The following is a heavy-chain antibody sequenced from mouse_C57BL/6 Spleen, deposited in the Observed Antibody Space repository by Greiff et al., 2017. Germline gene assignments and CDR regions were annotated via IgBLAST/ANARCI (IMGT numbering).Heavy chain of an antibody. V-gene: IGHV1-53*01. Sequence: QVQLQQPGTELVKPGASVKLSCKASGYTFTSYWMHWVKQRPGQGLEWIGNINPSNGGTNYNEKFKSKATLTVDKSSSTAYMQLSSLTSEDSAVDYCARDYYSNYVRYFDFWGTGTTVTVSS. D-gene: IGHD2-5*01. CDR1: GYTFTSYW. J-gene: IGHJ1*03. CDR2: INPSNGGT. CDR3: ARDYYSNYVRYFDF.